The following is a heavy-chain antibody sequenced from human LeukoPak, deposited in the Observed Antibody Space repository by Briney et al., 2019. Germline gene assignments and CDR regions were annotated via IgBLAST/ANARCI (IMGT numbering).Heavy chain of an antibody. Sequence: ASVKVSCKASGYTFTGYYMHWVRQAPGQGLEWMGWINPNSGGTNYAQKFQGRVTMTRDTSISTAYMELSRLRSDDTAVYYCAREELVWGTRYPFDYWGQGTLVTVSS. D-gene: IGHD3-16*01. J-gene: IGHJ4*02. CDR3: AREELVWGTRYPFDY. V-gene: IGHV1-2*02. CDR2: INPNSGGT. CDR1: GYTFTGYY.